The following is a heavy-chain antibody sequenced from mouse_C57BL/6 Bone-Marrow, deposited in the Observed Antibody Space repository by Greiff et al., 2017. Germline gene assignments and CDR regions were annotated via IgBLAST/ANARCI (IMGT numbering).Heavy chain of an antibody. V-gene: IGHV1-26*01. J-gene: IGHJ3*01. CDR3: ARLLFAY. CDR1: GYTFTDYY. D-gene: IGHD1-1*01. CDR2: INPNNGGT. Sequence: EVQLQQSGPELVKPGASVKISCNASGYTFTDYYMNWVKQSHGKSLEWIGDINPNNGGTSYNQKFKGKATLTVDKSSSTAYLELRSRTSEDSAVYYCARLLFAYWGQGTLVTVSA.